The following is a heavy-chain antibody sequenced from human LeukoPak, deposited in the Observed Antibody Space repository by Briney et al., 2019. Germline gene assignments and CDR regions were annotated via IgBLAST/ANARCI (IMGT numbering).Heavy chain of an antibody. CDR1: GFTFSSFA. V-gene: IGHV3-30*04. J-gene: IGHJ3*02. CDR3: ARIIDI. Sequence: GGSLRLSCAASGFTFSSFALHWVRQAPGKGLEWVAVISYDGSNKYYADSVKGRFTISGDNSKNTLYLQMNSLRAEDTAVYYCARIIDIWGQGTMVTVSS. D-gene: IGHD3-10*01. CDR2: ISYDGSNK.